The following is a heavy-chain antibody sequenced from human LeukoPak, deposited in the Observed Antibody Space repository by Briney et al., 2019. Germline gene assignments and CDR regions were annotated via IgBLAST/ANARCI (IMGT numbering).Heavy chain of an antibody. CDR2: ISSSGSTI. D-gene: IGHD3-3*01. CDR1: GITFSDYY. V-gene: IGHV3-11*01. CDR3: ARDRGSITIFGVVITPDYYGMDV. J-gene: IGHJ6*02. Sequence: SGGSLRLSCAASGITFSDYYMSWIRQAPGKGLEWASYISSSGSTIYYADSVKGRFTISRDNAKNSLYLQMNSLRAEDTAVYYCARDRGSITIFGVVITPDYYGMDVWGQGTTVTVSS.